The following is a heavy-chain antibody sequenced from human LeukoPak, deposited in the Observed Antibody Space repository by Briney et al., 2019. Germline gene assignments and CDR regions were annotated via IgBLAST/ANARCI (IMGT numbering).Heavy chain of an antibody. J-gene: IGHJ4*02. CDR1: GFTFSSYA. CDR3: ANDLTPAAIFFAFDY. D-gene: IGHD2-2*02. Sequence: GGSLRLSCAASGFTFSSYAMSWVRQAPGKGLEWVSAISGSGGSTYYADSVKGRFTISRDNSKNTLYLQTNSLRAEDTAVYYCANDLTPAAIFFAFDYWGQGTLVTVSS. V-gene: IGHV3-23*01. CDR2: ISGSGGST.